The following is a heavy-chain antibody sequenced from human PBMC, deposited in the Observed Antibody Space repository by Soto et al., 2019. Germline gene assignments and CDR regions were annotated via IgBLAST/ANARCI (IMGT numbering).Heavy chain of an antibody. J-gene: IGHJ4*02. CDR2: IYPGDSDT. V-gene: IGHV5-51*01. CDR1: GYSLTSYW. D-gene: IGHD6-6*01. CDR3: ARPIAAARPYFDY. Sequence: LGESLKISCKGSGYSLTSYWIGWVRQMPGKGLEWMGIIYPGDSDTRYSPSFQGQVTISADKSISTAYLQWSSLKASDTAMYYCARPIAAARPYFDYWGQGTLVTVSS.